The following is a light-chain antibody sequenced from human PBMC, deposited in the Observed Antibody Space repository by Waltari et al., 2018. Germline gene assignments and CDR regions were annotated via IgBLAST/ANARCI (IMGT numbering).Light chain of an antibody. CDR2: VNSDGSH. CDR1: SWHSSNV. Sequence: QLVLTQSPSASASLGASVKLTCTLSSWHSSNVVAWLQQRPEKGPRYLMKVNSDGSHSKGDESPDRFSGSSSGAERYLTISSLQSEDEADYYCQTGGHGTWVFGGGTKLTVL. CDR3: QTGGHGTWV. J-gene: IGLJ3*02. V-gene: IGLV4-69*01.